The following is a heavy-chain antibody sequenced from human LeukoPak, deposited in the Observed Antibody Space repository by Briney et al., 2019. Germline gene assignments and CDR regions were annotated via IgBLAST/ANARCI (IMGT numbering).Heavy chain of an antibody. CDR2: VYHSGST. D-gene: IGHD1-26*01. J-gene: IGHJ6*03. V-gene: IGHV4-4*02. Sequence: PSETLSLTCAVSGGSISSSNWWSWVRQPPGKGLEWIGEVYHSGSTNYNPSLKSRVTISVDKSKNQFSLKLSSVTAADTAVYYCARVRGSSGSYEYYHYMDVWGKGTTVTISS. CDR1: GGSISSSNW. CDR3: ARVRGSSGSYEYYHYMDV.